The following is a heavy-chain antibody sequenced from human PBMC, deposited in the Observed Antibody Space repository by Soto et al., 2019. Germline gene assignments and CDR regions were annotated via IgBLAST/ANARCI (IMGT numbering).Heavy chain of an antibody. J-gene: IGHJ5*02. CDR3: ARGDWFDP. Sequence: EVQLVESGGGLVKPGGSLRLSCAASGFTFSSYSMNWVRQAPGKGLEWVSSISSSSSYIYYADSVKGRFTISRDNAKNSLYLQRNSRRAEDTAVGYCARGDWFDPWGQGTLVTVSS. CDR1: GFTFSSYS. CDR2: ISSSSSYI. V-gene: IGHV3-21*01.